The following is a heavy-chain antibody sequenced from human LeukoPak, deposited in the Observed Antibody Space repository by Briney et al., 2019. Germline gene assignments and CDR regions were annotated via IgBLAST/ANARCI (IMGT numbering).Heavy chain of an antibody. J-gene: IGHJ5*02. CDR3: ARITYDFWSGYYMPDDP. CDR1: GYTFTNYG. Sequence: GASVKVSCKASGYTFTNYGNSWVRQAPGQGLEWMGWISIYNGNTDYAQKLRGRVTMTTDTSTSTAYMELRSLRSDDTAVYYCARITYDFWSGYYMPDDPWGQGTLVTVSS. CDR2: ISIYNGNT. D-gene: IGHD3-3*01. V-gene: IGHV1-18*01.